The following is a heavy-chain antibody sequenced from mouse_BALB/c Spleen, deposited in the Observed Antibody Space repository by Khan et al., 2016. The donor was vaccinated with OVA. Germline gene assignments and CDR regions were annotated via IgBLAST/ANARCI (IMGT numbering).Heavy chain of an antibody. CDR1: GYTFTNYD. CDR3: ARYYCGGGLYWYFDV. D-gene: IGHD1-1*02. CDR2: IFPGAGSA. V-gene: IGHV1-85*01. J-gene: IGHJ1*01. Sequence: QVQLLQSGAELVKPGASVKLSCKASGYTFTNYDLNWVRLRPGQGLEWIGWIFPGAGSAKYTEKFKGKAALTTDTSSSTAYMQLSSLTSEDSAVYYRARYYCGGGLYWYFDVWGAGTAVTVSS.